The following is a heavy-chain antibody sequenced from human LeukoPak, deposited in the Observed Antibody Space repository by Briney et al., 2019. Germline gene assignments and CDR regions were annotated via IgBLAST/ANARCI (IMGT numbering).Heavy chain of an antibody. CDR2: IKQDGSEK. J-gene: IGHJ4*02. CDR1: GFTFSSYW. D-gene: IGHD3-22*01. V-gene: IGHV3-7*01. CDR3: ARDYYDSSGYCFDY. Sequence: GGSLRLSCAASGFTFSSYWMSWVRQAPGKGLEWVANIKQDGSEKYYVDSVKGRFTISRDNAKNSLYLQMSSLRAEDTAVYYCARDYYDSSGYCFDYWGQGTLVTVSS.